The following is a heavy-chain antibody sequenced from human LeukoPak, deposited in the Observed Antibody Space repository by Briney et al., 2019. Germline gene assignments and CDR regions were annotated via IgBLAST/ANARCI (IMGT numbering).Heavy chain of an antibody. Sequence: RASETLSLTCAVYGGSFSGYYWSWIRQPPGKGLEWIGEINHSGSTNYNPSLKSRVTISVDTSKNQFSLKLSSVTAADTAVYYCARGGDSGYDFGGQGTLVTVS. CDR2: INHSGST. CDR3: ARGGDSGYDF. D-gene: IGHD5-12*01. J-gene: IGHJ4*02. CDR1: GGSFSGYY. V-gene: IGHV4-34*01.